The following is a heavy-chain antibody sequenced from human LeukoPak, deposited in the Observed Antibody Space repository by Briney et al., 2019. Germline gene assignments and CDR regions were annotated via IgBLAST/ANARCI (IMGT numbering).Heavy chain of an antibody. Sequence: GGSLRLSCAASGFTFSSYWMHWVRQAPGKGLVWVTRINSDGSSTTYADSVKGRFTISRDNAKKSLYLQMNSLRADDTAVYFCSRDGNYVFDSWGQGTLVTVSS. CDR1: GFTFSSYW. D-gene: IGHD4-11*01. J-gene: IGHJ4*02. CDR3: SRDGNYVFDS. V-gene: IGHV3-74*01. CDR2: INSDGSST.